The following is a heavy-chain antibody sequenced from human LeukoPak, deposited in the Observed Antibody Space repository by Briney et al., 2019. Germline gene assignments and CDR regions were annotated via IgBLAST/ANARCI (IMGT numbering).Heavy chain of an antibody. D-gene: IGHD6-19*01. CDR1: GYGFTSYW. Sequence: GESLKISCKGSGYGFTSYWIGWVRQMPGKGLEWMGIIYPGDSDTRYSPSFQGQVTISADKSISTAYLQWSSLKASDTAMYYCARHLGSGWSPYYFDYWGQGTLVTVSS. CDR3: ARHLGSGWSPYYFDY. CDR2: IYPGDSDT. V-gene: IGHV5-51*01. J-gene: IGHJ4*02.